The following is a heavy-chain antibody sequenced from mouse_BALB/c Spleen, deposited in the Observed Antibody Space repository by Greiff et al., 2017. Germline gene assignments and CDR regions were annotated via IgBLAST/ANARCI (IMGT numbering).Heavy chain of an antibody. CDR2: ISSGGGST. CDR3: ARRERREYYYAMDY. Sequence: EVHLVESGGGLVKPGGSLKLSCAASGFAFSSYDMSWVRQTPEKRLEWVAYISSGGGSTYYPDSVKGRFTISRDNAKNNLYLQMSSLKSEDTAMYYCARRERREYYYAMDYWGQGTSVTVSS. D-gene: IGHD2-12*01. J-gene: IGHJ4*01. V-gene: IGHV5-12-1*01. CDR1: GFAFSSYD.